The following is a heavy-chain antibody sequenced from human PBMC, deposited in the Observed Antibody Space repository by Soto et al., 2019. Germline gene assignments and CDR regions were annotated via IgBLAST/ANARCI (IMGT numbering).Heavy chain of an antibody. CDR1: GFTFSSYA. V-gene: IGHV3-30-3*01. D-gene: IGHD1-26*01. Sequence: GGSLRLSCAASGFTFSSYAMHWVRQAPGKGLEWVAVISYDGSNKYYADSVKGRFTISRDNSKNTLYLQMNSLRAEDTAVYYCARINIVGATPLGGYFDYWGQGTLVTVSS. J-gene: IGHJ4*02. CDR2: ISYDGSNK. CDR3: ARINIVGATPLGGYFDY.